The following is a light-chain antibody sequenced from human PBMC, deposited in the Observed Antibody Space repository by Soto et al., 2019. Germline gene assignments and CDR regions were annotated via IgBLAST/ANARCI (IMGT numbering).Light chain of an antibody. CDR2: GSD. CDR1: SSNIGSNT. Sequence: QSVLTQPPSASGTPGQRVTISCSGSSSNIGSNTVNWYQQLPGTAPKLLIYGSDQRPSGVPDRFSGSKSGTSASLAISGLQSEDEADYYCGTWDSSMSAAGWVFGGGTQLTVL. CDR3: GTWDSSMSAAGWV. V-gene: IGLV1-44*01. J-gene: IGLJ3*02.